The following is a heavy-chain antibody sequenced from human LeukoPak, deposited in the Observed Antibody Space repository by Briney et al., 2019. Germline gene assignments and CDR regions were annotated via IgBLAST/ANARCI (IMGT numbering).Heavy chain of an antibody. CDR3: AKFHFDY. J-gene: IGHJ4*02. CDR1: GFTFSSYG. V-gene: IGHV3-30*18. CDR2: ISYDGSNK. Sequence: GRSLRLSCAASGFTFSSYGMHWVRQAPGKGLEWVAVISYDGSNKYYADSVKGRFTISRDNSKNTLYLQMNSLRAEDTAVYYCAKFHFDYWGQGTLVTVSS.